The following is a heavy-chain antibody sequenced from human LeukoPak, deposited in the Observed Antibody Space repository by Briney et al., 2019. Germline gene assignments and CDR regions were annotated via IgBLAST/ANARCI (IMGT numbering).Heavy chain of an antibody. Sequence: GGSLRLSCAASGFTFSSYGMHWVRQAPGKGLEWVAVIWYDGSNKYYADSVKGRFTTSRDNSKNTLYLQMNSLRAEDTAVYYCARGYCSGGSCYGGDYWGQGTLVTVSS. D-gene: IGHD2-15*01. CDR1: GFTFSSYG. CDR3: ARGYCSGGSCYGGDY. CDR2: IWYDGSNK. V-gene: IGHV3-33*01. J-gene: IGHJ4*02.